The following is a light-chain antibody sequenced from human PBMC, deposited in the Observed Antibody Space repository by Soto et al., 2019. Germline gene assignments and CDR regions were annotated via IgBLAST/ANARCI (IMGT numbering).Light chain of an antibody. Sequence: QSVLTQPPSASGTPGQRVTISCSGSSSNIGSNIVNWYQLLPGTAPRLLIYNNNQRPSAVPDRFSGSKSGTSASLAISGLQSEDEGDYFCAIWDDSLNGPRVIGGGTKLTVL. CDR1: SSNIGSNI. J-gene: IGLJ2*01. V-gene: IGLV1-44*01. CDR3: AIWDDSLNGPRV. CDR2: NNN.